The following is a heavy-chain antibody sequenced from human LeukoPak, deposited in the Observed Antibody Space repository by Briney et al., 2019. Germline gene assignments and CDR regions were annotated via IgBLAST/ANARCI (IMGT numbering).Heavy chain of an antibody. J-gene: IGHJ4*02. V-gene: IGHV3-13*01. CDR2: IGTAGDT. Sequence: GGSLRLSCAASGFTFDSYAMSWVRQATGKGLEWVSAIGTAGDTYYPGSVKGRFTISRVNAKNSLYLQMNSLRAGDTAVYYCARGMVRGVISSFDYWGQGTLVTVSS. D-gene: IGHD3-10*01. CDR3: ARGMVRGVISSFDY. CDR1: GFTFDSYA.